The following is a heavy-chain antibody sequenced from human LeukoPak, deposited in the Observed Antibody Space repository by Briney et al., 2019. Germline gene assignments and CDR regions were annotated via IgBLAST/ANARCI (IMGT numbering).Heavy chain of an antibody. V-gene: IGHV3-30*02. Sequence: GGSLSLSCAASRFTFSSYGMHWVRQAPGKGLEWVSFIHYEGRNKYYADSVKGRFTISRDNSKNTLYLQMNSLRADDTAVYYCARGDKMTTWRRTYNCFDPWGQGTLVTVSS. J-gene: IGHJ5*02. CDR2: IHYEGRNK. CDR3: ARGDKMTTWRRTYNCFDP. D-gene: IGHD5-24*01. CDR1: RFTFSSYG.